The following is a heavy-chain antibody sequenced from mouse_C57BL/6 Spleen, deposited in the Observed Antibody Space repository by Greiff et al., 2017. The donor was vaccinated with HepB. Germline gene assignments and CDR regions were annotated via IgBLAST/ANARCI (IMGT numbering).Heavy chain of an antibody. CDR3: ARDSSWFAY. CDR2: FLPNSGST. Sequence: QVQLQQPGAELVQPGASLTLSCKASGYTFTCFCLLWVNLRPGQGLEWIGMFLPNSGSTNYNEKFNSKATLPVDKSSSTAYMQLSSLTSEDSAVYYCARDSSWFAYWGQGTLVTVSA. J-gene: IGHJ3*01. D-gene: IGHD3-2*01. CDR1: GYTFTCFC. V-gene: IGHV1-64*01.